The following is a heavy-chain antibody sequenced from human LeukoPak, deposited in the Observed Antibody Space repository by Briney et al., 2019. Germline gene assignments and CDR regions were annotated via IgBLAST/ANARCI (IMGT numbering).Heavy chain of an antibody. CDR2: IYYSGST. CDR1: GGSISSYY. J-gene: IGHJ4*02. CDR3: AITILGVVPTYYFDY. D-gene: IGHD3-3*01. Sequence: KSSETLSLTCTVSGGSISSYYWSWIRQPPGKGLEWIGYIYYSGSTNYNPSLKSRVTISVDTSKNQFSLKLSSVTAADTAVYYCAITILGVVPTYYFDYWGQGTLVTVSS. V-gene: IGHV4-59*01.